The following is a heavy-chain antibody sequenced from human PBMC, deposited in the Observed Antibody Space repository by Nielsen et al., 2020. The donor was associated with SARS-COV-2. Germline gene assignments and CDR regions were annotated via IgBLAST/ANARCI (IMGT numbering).Heavy chain of an antibody. D-gene: IGHD6-19*01. CDR1: GFTFSSHD. CDR2: IGSAGDT. Sequence: GESLKISCAASGFTFSSHDMHWVRQATEKGLEWVSVIGSAGDTYYAGSVKGRFTISRENAKNSLYLQMNSLRAGDTAVYYCAKGSSGWINLWFQHWGQGTLVTVSS. CDR3: AKGSSGWINLWFQH. J-gene: IGHJ1*01. V-gene: IGHV3-13*04.